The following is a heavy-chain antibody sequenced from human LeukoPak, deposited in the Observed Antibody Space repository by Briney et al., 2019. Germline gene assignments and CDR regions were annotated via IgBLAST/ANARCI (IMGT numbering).Heavy chain of an antibody. CDR2: ISERGGST. Sequence: GGSLRLSCVVSGISLSNYAMTWVRQAPGKGLEWVSYISERGGSTTYADSVKGRFTISRDTSLNTLYLQMNNLRAEDTAVYFCAKRGVVIRGILVIGYHQEAYLYDFWGQGVLVTVSS. V-gene: IGHV3-23*01. J-gene: IGHJ4*02. CDR3: AKRGVVIRGILVIGYHQEAYLYDF. CDR1: GISLSNYA. D-gene: IGHD3-10*01.